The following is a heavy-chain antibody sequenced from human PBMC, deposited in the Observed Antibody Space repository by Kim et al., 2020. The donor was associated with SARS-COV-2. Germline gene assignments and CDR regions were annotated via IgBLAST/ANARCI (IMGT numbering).Heavy chain of an antibody. CDR3: VRVAQGTNYYYMDV. J-gene: IGHJ6*03. CDR2: ITGTSSYL. V-gene: IGHV3-21*01. CDR1: GLTFSRYS. Sequence: GGSLRLSCTASGLTFSRYSMNWVRQAPGKGLEWVSSITGTSSYLQYADTLKGRINISRDNGKNSLYLQFNSLRVEDTAVYYCVRVAQGTNYYYMDVWGK. D-gene: IGHD3-10*01.